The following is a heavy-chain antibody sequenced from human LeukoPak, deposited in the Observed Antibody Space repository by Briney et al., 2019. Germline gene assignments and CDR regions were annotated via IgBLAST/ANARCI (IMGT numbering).Heavy chain of an antibody. CDR1: GYSFTTYW. J-gene: IGHJ4*02. CDR3: ARRGYSYSDFDF. Sequence: GESLKISCKGSGYSFTTYWIGWVRQMPGKGLDWMGIIYPGDSDTRYSPSFRGQVTISADKSINTAYLQWSGLKASDTAMYYCARRGYSYSDFDFWGQGTPVTVSS. CDR2: IYPGDSDT. D-gene: IGHD5-18*01. V-gene: IGHV5-51*01.